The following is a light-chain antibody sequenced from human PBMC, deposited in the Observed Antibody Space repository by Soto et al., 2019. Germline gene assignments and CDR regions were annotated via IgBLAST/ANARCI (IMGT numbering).Light chain of an antibody. Sequence: QSVLTQPASVSGSPGQSITISCTGTSSDVGSYNLVSWYQQHPGKAPKLMIYEVSKRPSGVSNRFSGSKSGITASLTISGLQAEDEADYYCCSYAGSSTLVFGGGTKLTLL. CDR3: CSYAGSSTLV. J-gene: IGLJ3*02. V-gene: IGLV2-23*02. CDR1: SSDVGSYNL. CDR2: EVS.